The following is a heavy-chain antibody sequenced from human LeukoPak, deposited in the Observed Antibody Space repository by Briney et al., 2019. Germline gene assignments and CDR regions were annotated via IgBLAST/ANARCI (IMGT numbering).Heavy chain of an antibody. D-gene: IGHD4-23*01. CDR1: GFTFSSYG. J-gene: IGHJ6*02. Sequence: GRSLRLSCAASGFTFSSYGMHWVRQAPGKGLEWVAVISYDGSNKYYADSVRGRLTISRDNSKNTLYLQMNSLRPEDTAVYYCAKDPRGGGNYYYYGMDVWGQGTTVTV. V-gene: IGHV3-30*18. CDR2: ISYDGSNK. CDR3: AKDPRGGGNYYYYGMDV.